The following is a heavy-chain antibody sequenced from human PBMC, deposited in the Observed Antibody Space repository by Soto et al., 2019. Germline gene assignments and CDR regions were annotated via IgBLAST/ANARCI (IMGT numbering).Heavy chain of an antibody. CDR1: GGSFSGYY. V-gene: IGHV4-34*01. CDR3: ARPGDYVRHFDY. J-gene: IGHJ4*02. D-gene: IGHD4-17*01. Sequence: QVQLQQWGAGLLKPSETLSLTCAVYGGSFSGYYWSWIRQPPGKGLEWIGEINHSGSTNYNPSLKSRVTLSVDTSKNQFSLKLSSVTAADTAVYYCARPGDYVRHFDYWGQGTLVTVSS. CDR2: INHSGST.